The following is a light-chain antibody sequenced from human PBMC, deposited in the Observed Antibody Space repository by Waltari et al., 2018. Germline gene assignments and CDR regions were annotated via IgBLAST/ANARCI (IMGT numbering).Light chain of an antibody. V-gene: IGLV6-57*03. CDR2: EDN. Sequence: NFMLTQPHSVSESPGKTVTISCTRSSGSIASNSVQWYQQRPGSAPTTLIYEDNQRPSGVPDRFSGSIDSSSNSASLTISGLKTEDEADYYCQSYDSSSHWVFGGGTKLTVL. CDR1: SGSIASNS. J-gene: IGLJ3*02. CDR3: QSYDSSSHWV.